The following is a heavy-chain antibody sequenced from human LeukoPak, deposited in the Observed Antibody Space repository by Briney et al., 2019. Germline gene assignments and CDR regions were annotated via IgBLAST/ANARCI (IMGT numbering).Heavy chain of an antibody. J-gene: IGHJ5*02. CDR2: IQNSGST. CDR1: GGSISSSTYY. D-gene: IGHD3-10*01. Sequence: SETLSPTCTVSGGSISSSTYYWGWIRQPPGKGLEWIGSIQNSGSTYYNPSLKSRVTISLDTSKNQFSLKLSSVTAADTAVYYCARGTYYYGLGWFDPWGQGTLVTVSS. CDR3: ARGTYYYGLGWFDP. V-gene: IGHV4-39*01.